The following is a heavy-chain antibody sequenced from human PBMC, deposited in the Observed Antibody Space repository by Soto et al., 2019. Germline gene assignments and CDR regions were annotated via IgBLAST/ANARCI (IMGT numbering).Heavy chain of an antibody. Sequence: SETLSLTCTVSGGSISSGGYYWSWIRQHPGKGLEWIGYIYYSGSTYYNPSLKNRVTISADTSKNQFSLKLSSVTAADTAVYYCARGYGRNFDYWGQGTLVTVSS. J-gene: IGHJ4*02. CDR1: GGSISSGGYY. D-gene: IGHD5-18*01. V-gene: IGHV4-31*03. CDR2: IYYSGST. CDR3: ARGYGRNFDY.